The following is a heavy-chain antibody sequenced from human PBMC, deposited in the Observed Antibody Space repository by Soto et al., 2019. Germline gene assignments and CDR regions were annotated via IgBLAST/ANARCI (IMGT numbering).Heavy chain of an antibody. D-gene: IGHD2-21*02. CDR3: AKSLVTPSDAFDL. Sequence: GSLRLSCAASGFTFGNYAMNWVRQAPGKGLEWISSIIDLGTSMYYANSVKGRFSMSRDNSKNTLFLQMNRLRADDTAVYFCAKSLVTPSDAFDLWGRGTLVTVSS. V-gene: IGHV3-23*01. J-gene: IGHJ3*01. CDR1: GFTFGNYA. CDR2: IIDLGTSM.